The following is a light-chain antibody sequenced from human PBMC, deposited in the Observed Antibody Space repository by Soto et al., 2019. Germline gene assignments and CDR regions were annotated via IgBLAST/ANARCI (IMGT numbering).Light chain of an antibody. CDR2: GAS. J-gene: IGKJ1*01. Sequence: EIVLTQSPGTLSLSPGERATLSCRASQSVNSIYLAWYQQKPGQAPRLLIYGASTRATGVPARFSGSGSGTEFTLTISNLQSEDFAVYHCQQYDKWPRTFGQGTKVDIK. CDR3: QQYDKWPRT. CDR1: QSVNSIY. V-gene: IGKV3-15*01.